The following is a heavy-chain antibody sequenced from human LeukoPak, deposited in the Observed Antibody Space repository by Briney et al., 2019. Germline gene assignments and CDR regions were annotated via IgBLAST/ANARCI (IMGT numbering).Heavy chain of an antibody. D-gene: IGHD2-2*01. CDR2: ISAYNGNT. V-gene: IGHV1-18*01. J-gene: IGHJ4*02. Sequence: ASVTVSCKASGYTFTSYGISWVRQAPGQGLEWMGWISAYNGNTNYAQKLQGRVTMTTDTSTSTAYMELRSLRSDDTAVYYCARVYCSSTSCYRLFDYWGQGTLVTVSS. CDR3: ARVYCSSTSCYRLFDY. CDR1: GYTFTSYG.